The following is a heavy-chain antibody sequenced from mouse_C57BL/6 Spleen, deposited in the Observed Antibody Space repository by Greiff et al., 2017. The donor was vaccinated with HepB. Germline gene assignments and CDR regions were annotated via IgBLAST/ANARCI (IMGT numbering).Heavy chain of an antibody. D-gene: IGHD2-4*01. CDR2: IHPNSGST. CDR3: RYDYDGKFGY. V-gene: IGHV1-64*01. J-gene: IGHJ2*01. CDR1: GYTFTSYW. Sequence: QVQLQQPGAELVKPGASVKLSCKASGYTFTSYWMHWVKQRPGQGLEWIGMIHPNSGSTNYNEKFKSKATLTVDKSSSTAYMQLSSLTSEDSAVYYCRYDYDGKFGYWGQGTTLTVSS.